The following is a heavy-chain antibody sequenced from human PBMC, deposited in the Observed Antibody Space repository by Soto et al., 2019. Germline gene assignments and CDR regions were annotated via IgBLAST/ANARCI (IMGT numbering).Heavy chain of an antibody. V-gene: IGHV3-30*18. D-gene: IGHD6-13*01. CDR2: ISYDGSNK. J-gene: IGHJ6*02. Sequence: GGSLRLSCAASGFTFSSYGMHWVRQAPGKGLEWVAVISYDGSNKYYADSVKGRFTISRDNSKNTLYLQMNSLRAEDTAVYYCAKDLSSTYYYYGMDVWGQGTTVTVPS. CDR3: AKDLSSTYYYYGMDV. CDR1: GFTFSSYG.